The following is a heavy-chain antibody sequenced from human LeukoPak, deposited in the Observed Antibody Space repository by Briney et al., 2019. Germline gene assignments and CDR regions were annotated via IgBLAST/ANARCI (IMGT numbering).Heavy chain of an antibody. J-gene: IGHJ4*02. CDR1: GYTFTSYD. CDR3: ARAASYSSSGKTRKNYYFDY. D-gene: IGHD6-13*01. Sequence: GASVKVSCKASGYTFTSYDINLVRQATGQGLEWMGWMNPNSGNTGYAQKFQGRVTMTRNTSISTAYMELSSLRSEDTAVYYCARAASYSSSGKTRKNYYFDYWGQGTLVTVSS. CDR2: MNPNSGNT. V-gene: IGHV1-8*01.